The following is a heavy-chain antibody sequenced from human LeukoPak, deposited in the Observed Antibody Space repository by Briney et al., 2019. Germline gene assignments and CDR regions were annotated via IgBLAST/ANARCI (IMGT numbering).Heavy chain of an antibody. CDR3: ARQVRSPVVMFMDV. J-gene: IGHJ6*03. Sequence: SETLSLTCTVAGGSISSSTYNWGWIRQPPGKGLEWIGTVYYTGITYYDPSVESRVTISVDTSKNHFSLELNSVTAADTGVYFCARQVRSPVVMFMDVWGKGTTVIVSS. V-gene: IGHV4-39*01. CDR1: GGSISSSTYN. CDR2: VYYTGIT. D-gene: IGHD3-22*01.